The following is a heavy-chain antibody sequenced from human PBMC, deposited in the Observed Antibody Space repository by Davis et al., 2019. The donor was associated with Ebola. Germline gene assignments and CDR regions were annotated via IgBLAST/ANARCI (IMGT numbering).Heavy chain of an antibody. Sequence: MPGGSLRLSCGVSGGSISSNNWWSWVRQPPGKGLEWIGSIYHSGSTYYNPSLKSRVTISVDKSRNQFSLKLSSVTAADTAVYYCASFGALRGCSSTSCYGVDPWGQGTLVTVSS. CDR3: ASFGALRGCSSTSCYGVDP. CDR2: IYHSGST. J-gene: IGHJ5*02. D-gene: IGHD2-2*01. V-gene: IGHV4-4*02. CDR1: GGSISSNNW.